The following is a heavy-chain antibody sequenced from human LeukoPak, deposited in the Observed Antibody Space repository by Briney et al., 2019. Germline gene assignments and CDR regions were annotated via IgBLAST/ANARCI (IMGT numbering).Heavy chain of an antibody. CDR3: ASGGALGYCSGGSCQPIDY. CDR2: IIPIFGIA. Sequence: SVKVSCKASGGTFSSYAISWVRQAPRQGLEWMGRIIPIFGIANYAQKFQGRVTITADKSTSTAYMELSSLRSEDTAVYYCASGGALGYCSGGSCQPIDYWGQGTLVTVSS. J-gene: IGHJ4*02. V-gene: IGHV1-69*04. D-gene: IGHD2-15*01. CDR1: GGTFSSYA.